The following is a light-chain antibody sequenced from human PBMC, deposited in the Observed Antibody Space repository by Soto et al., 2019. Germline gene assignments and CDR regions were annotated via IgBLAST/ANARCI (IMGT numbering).Light chain of an antibody. V-gene: IGKV1-6*01. CDR1: QAIRTA. CDR2: AAS. CDR3: LLDFSYFWA. J-gene: IGKJ3*01. Sequence: AIQLTQSPSSLSASVGDRVTITCRASQAIRTALGWYQQKPGKAPKLLIYAASTLQGGVPPRFRGSGSGTDFTLTISSLQHEDFATYYCLLDFSYFWAFGPGPKVDIK.